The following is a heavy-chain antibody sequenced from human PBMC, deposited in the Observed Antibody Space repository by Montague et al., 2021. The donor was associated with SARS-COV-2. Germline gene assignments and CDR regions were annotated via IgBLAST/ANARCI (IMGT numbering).Heavy chain of an antibody. J-gene: IGHJ3*02. CDR1: GGSISSYY. D-gene: IGHD3-9*01. CDR2: IYYGGST. CDR3: ARTGLGDYDILTGYTVNAFDI. V-gene: IGHV4-59*01. Sequence: SETLSLTCTVSGGSISSYYWSWIRQPPGKGLEWIGYIYYGGSTNYNPSLKSRVTISVDTFKNQFSLKLSSVTAADTAVYYCARTGLGDYDILTGYTVNAFDIWGQGTMVTVSS.